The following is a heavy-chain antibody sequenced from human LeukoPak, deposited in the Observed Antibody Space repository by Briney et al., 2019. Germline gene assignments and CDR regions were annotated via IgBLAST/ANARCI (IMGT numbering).Heavy chain of an antibody. Sequence: GGSLRLSCAASGLSFSSHWMHWVRQAPGQGLVWLSSIQSDGSITPYADAVKGRFTISRDSARDTWHLQMDSLRVDDSAFYFCAKGGTYSWDTIDVWGQGPVVTV. V-gene: IGHV3-74*01. D-gene: IGHD1-26*01. CDR2: IQSDGSIT. CDR1: GLSFSSHW. J-gene: IGHJ3*01. CDR3: AKGGTYSWDTIDV.